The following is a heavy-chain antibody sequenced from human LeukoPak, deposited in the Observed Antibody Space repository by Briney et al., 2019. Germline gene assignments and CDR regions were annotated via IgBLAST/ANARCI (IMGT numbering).Heavy chain of an antibody. CDR3: ARLATVLSGADY. CDR2: IYSGGST. Sequence: PGGSLRLSCAASGFTVSSNYMSRVRQAPGKGLEWVSVIYSGGSTYYADSVKGRFTISRDNSKNTLYLQMNSLRAEDTAVYYCARLATVLSGADYWGQGTLVTVSS. J-gene: IGHJ4*02. V-gene: IGHV3-53*01. D-gene: IGHD2-15*01. CDR1: GFTVSSNY.